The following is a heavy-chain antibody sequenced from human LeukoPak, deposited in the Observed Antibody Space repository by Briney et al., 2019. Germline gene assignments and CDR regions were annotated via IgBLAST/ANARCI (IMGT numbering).Heavy chain of an antibody. CDR1: GGSFSGYY. CDR2: IYYSGST. CDR3: ARGNLFGSSSYFDY. Sequence: PSETLSLTCAVYGGSFSGYYWSWIRQHPGKGLEWIGYIYYSGSTYYNPSLKSRVTISVDTSKNQFSLKLSSVTAADTAVYYCARGNLFGSSSYFDYWGQGTLVTVSS. V-gene: IGHV4-31*11. J-gene: IGHJ4*02. D-gene: IGHD6-6*01.